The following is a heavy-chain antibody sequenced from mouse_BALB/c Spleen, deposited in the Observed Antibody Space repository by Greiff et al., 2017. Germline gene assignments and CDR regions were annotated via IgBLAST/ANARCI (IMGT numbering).Heavy chain of an antibody. J-gene: IGHJ4*01. CDR2: IYPGDGDT. D-gene: IGHD1-2*01. Sequence: VQLQQSGAELVRPGSSVKISCKASGYAFSSYWMNWVKQRPGQGLEWIGQIYPGDGDTNYNGKFKGKATLTADKSSSTAYMQLSSLTSEDSAVYFCARSYYGQYYCAMDYWGQGTSVTVSS. CDR1: GYAFSSYW. CDR3: ARSYYGQYYCAMDY. V-gene: IGHV1-80*01.